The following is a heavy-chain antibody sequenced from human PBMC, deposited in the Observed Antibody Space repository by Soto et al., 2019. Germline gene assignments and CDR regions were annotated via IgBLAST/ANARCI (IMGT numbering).Heavy chain of an antibody. CDR2: ISAYNGNT. CDR3: ARVEALASIDP. V-gene: IGHV1-18*01. Sequence: APVKGSLQGSCFTLSHHGISWGRQAPGQGLEWMGWISAYNGNTNYAQKLQGRVTMTTDTSTSTAYMELRSLRSDDTAVYYCARVEALASIDPWGQGTLVTVSS. J-gene: IGHJ5*02. CDR1: CFTLSHHG.